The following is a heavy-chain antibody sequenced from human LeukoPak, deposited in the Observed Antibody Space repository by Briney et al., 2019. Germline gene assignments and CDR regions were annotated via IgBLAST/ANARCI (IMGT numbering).Heavy chain of an antibody. D-gene: IGHD3-22*01. V-gene: IGHV3-53*01. CDR1: GFTVRSNY. CDR3: ARDVVEYDSSGYYSNINDY. CDR2: IYSGGST. J-gene: IGHJ4*02. Sequence: PGGSLRLSCAASGFTVRSNYMSWVRQAPGKGLEWVSVIYSGGSTYYADSVKGRFTISRDNSKNTLYLQMNSLRAEDTAVYYCARDVVEYDSSGYYSNINDYWGQGTLVTVSS.